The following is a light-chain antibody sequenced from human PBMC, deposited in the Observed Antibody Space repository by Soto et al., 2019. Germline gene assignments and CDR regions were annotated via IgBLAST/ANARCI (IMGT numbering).Light chain of an antibody. Sequence: DIQMTQSPSSLSASVGDRVTITCRASQGIRNYLAWYQQKPGKVPKLLIYTASTLQSGVPSRFSGSGSGTDFTLTILSLKPEDVATCSCQQYKSAPFTFGNQTKVEI. V-gene: IGKV1-27*01. CDR2: TAS. CDR3: QQYKSAPFT. CDR1: QGIRNY. J-gene: IGKJ1*01.